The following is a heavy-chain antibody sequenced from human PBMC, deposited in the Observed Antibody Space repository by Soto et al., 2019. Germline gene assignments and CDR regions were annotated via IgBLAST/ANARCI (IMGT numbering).Heavy chain of an antibody. Sequence: GASVKVSCDASGYTFTSSGISWVRQAPGQGLEWMGWISAYNGNTNYAQKLQGRVTMTTDTSTSTAYMELRSLRSDDTAVYYCAREELGYCSSTSCYGYAFDIWGQRTMVTVSS. CDR1: GYTFTSSG. V-gene: IGHV1-18*04. J-gene: IGHJ3*02. CDR2: ISAYNGNT. D-gene: IGHD2-2*01. CDR3: AREELGYCSSTSCYGYAFDI.